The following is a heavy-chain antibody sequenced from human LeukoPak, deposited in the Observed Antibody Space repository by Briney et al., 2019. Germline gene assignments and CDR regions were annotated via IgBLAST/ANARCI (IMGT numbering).Heavy chain of an antibody. Sequence: PSETLSLTWTVSGGSISSYYWSWIRQPPGKGLEWIGFIYYSGSTNYNPSLKSRVTISVDTSKNQFFLKLSSVTAADTAVYYCVRGRGPWGYWGQGTLVTVSS. D-gene: IGHD3-10*01. J-gene: IGHJ4*02. V-gene: IGHV4-59*08. CDR3: VRGRGPWGY. CDR1: GGSISSYY. CDR2: IYYSGST.